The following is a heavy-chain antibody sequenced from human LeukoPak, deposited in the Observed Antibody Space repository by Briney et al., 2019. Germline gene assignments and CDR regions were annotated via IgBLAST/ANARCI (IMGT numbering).Heavy chain of an antibody. Sequence: GGSLRLSCAASGFTFNTYAVSWVRQAPGKGLELVSGIWGTDDKTVYGDAVKGRFTISRDNSKNTLYLQMNSLRADDTAVYYCAKTQGYYDAWGQGALVTVSS. CDR1: GFTFNTYA. CDR2: IWGTDDKT. V-gene: IGHV3-23*01. J-gene: IGHJ5*02. CDR3: AKTQGYYDA. D-gene: IGHD2-15*01.